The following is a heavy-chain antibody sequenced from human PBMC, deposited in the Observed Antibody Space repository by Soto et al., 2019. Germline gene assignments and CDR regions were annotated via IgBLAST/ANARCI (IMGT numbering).Heavy chain of an antibody. CDR2: IYYSGST. V-gene: IGHV4-39*01. Sequence: SETLSLTCTVSGGSISSSSYYWGWIRQPPGKGLEWIGSIYYSGSTYYNPSLKSRVTISVDTSKNQFSLKLSSVTAADTAVYYCARLGRTVLYSDPQYYFDYWGQGTLVTVSS. CDR1: GGSISSSSYY. J-gene: IGHJ4*02. D-gene: IGHD4-17*01. CDR3: ARLGRTVLYSDPQYYFDY.